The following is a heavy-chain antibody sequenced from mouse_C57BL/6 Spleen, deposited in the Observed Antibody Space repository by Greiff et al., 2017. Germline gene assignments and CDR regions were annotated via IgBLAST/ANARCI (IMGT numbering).Heavy chain of an antibody. V-gene: IGHV5-16*01. CDR2: INYDGSST. J-gene: IGHJ4*01. CDR1: GFTFSDYY. Sequence: EVQLVESEGGLVQPGSSMKLSCTASGFTFSDYYMAWVRQVPEKGLEWVANINYDGSSTYYLDSLKSRFIISSDNAKNILYLQMSSLKSEDTATYYCARSPLDYWGQGTSVTVSS. CDR3: ARSPLDY.